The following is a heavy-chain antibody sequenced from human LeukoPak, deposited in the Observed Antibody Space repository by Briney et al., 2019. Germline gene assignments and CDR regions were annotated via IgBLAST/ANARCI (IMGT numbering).Heavy chain of an antibody. D-gene: IGHD4-17*01. J-gene: IGHJ4*02. V-gene: IGHV3-23*01. CDR2: ISGSGGST. CDR3: AKSHPVTQPVTRRGALDY. Sequence: QPGGSLRLSCAASGFTFSSYATSWVRQAPGKGLEWVSAISGSGGSTYYADSVKGRFTISRGNSKNTLYLQMNSLRAEDTAVYYCAKSHPVTQPVTRRGALDYWGQGTLVTVSS. CDR1: GFTFSSYA.